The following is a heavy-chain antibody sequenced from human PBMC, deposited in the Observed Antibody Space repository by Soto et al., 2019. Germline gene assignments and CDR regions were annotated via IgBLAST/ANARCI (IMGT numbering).Heavy chain of an antibody. J-gene: IGHJ6*02. CDR1: GFTFSSYE. CDR3: ARDPFRITIFGVVIDYGMDV. CDR2: ISSSGSTI. V-gene: IGHV3-48*03. D-gene: IGHD3-3*01. Sequence: PGGSLRLSCAASGFTFSSYEMNWVRQAPGKGLEWVSYISSSGSTIYYADSVKGRFTISRDNAKNSLYLQMNSLRAEDTAVYYCARDPFRITIFGVVIDYGMDVWGQGTTVTVSS.